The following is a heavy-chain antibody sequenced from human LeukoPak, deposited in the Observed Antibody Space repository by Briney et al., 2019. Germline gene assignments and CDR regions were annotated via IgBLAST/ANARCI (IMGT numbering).Heavy chain of an antibody. D-gene: IGHD6-19*01. CDR3: ATTPGRTRNRPGIAVADPDY. Sequence: SVKVSCKVSGGTFSSYAISWVRQAPGQGLECMGRIIPIFGTANYAQKFQGRVTITTDESTSTAYMELSSLRSEDTAVYYCATTPGRTRNRPGIAVADPDYWGQGTLVTVSS. V-gene: IGHV1-69*05. CDR1: GGTFSSYA. CDR2: IIPIFGTA. J-gene: IGHJ4*02.